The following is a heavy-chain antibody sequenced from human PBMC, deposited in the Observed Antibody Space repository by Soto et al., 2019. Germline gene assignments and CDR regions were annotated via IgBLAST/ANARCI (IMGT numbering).Heavy chain of an antibody. Sequence: QLQLQESGSGLVKPSQPLSPTCPVPVGPITSGGYSWSGIRQPPGKGLEWIGYIYHSGYTYCNPSLKSRVTISVDRSKNQFSLKLSSVTAADTAVYYCARAHYGDYGYGMDVWGQGTTVTVSS. CDR3: ARAHYGDYGYGMDV. CDR1: VGPITSGGYS. CDR2: IYHSGYT. D-gene: IGHD4-17*01. V-gene: IGHV4-30-2*01. J-gene: IGHJ6*02.